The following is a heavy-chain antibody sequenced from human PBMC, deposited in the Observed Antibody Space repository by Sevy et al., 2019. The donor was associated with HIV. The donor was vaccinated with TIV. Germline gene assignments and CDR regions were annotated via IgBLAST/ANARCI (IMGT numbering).Heavy chain of an antibody. CDR3: ARSYYDSSGCYDF. J-gene: IGHJ4*02. D-gene: IGHD3-22*01. CDR2: IYFSGSP. V-gene: IGHV4-59*12. CDR1: GGSISTYY. Sequence: SETLSLTCTVSGGSISTYYWSWIRQPPGKGLEWIGNIYFSGSPNYSPSLKSRVIISVDTSNNQFSLILSSVTAADTAVYYCARSYYDSSGCYDFWGQGTRVTVSS.